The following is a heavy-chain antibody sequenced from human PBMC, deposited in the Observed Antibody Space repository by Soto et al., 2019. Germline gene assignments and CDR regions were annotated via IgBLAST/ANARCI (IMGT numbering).Heavy chain of an antibody. J-gene: IGHJ1*01. V-gene: IGHV3-15*01. CDR3: STSTYGDYNKYFHD. D-gene: IGHD4-17*01. CDR2: IKSKTDGGTT. Sequence: PGGSLRLSCAASGFTFSNAWMSWVRQVPGKGLEWVGLIKSKTDGGTTDYAAPVKGRFTISRDDSKNTLYLQMNSLKTEDTAVYFCSTSTYGDYNKYFHDWGQGTLVTVSS. CDR1: GFTFSNAW.